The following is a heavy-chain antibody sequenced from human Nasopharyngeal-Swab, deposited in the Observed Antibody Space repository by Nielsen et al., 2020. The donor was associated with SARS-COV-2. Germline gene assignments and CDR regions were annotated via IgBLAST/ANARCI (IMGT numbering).Heavy chain of an antibody. Sequence: SETLSLTFTVSGDSIAYSTFYWGWIRQPPGKGLEWIWNIYYNGNTYQNPSLKSRLTISVDKSKNQFSLQLSSVTAADTAVYYCVRSSSWYYFDYWAQGTQVTVSS. CDR2: IYYNGNT. CDR3: VRSSSWYYFDY. V-gene: IGHV4-39*01. D-gene: IGHD6-13*01. CDR1: GDSIAYSTFY. J-gene: IGHJ4*02.